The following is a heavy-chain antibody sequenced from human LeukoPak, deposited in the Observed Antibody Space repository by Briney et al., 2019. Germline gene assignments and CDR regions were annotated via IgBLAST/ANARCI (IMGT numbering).Heavy chain of an antibody. CDR1: GYTFTSYG. J-gene: IGHJ4*02. CDR2: ISAYNGNT. D-gene: IGHD5-18*01. V-gene: IGHV1-18*01. CDR3: ARVVRQLWPPQAKAPLY. Sequence: ASVKVSCKASGYTFTSYGISWVRQAPGQGLEWMGWISAYNGNTNYAQKLQGRVTMTTDTSTSTAYMELRSLRSDDTAVYYCARVVRQLWPPQAKAPLYWGQGTLVTVSS.